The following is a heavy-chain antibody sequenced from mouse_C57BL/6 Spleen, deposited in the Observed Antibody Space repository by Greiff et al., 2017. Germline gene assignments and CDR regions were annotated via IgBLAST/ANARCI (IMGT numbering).Heavy chain of an antibody. CDR2: IDPSDSYT. CDR1: GYTFTSYW. CDR3: ARGTTVVGGYFDY. V-gene: IGHV1-59*01. D-gene: IGHD1-1*01. J-gene: IGHJ2*01. Sequence: QVQLQQSGAELVRPGTSVKLSCKASGYTFTSYWMHWVKQRPGQGLEWIGVIDPSDSYTNYNQKFKGKATLTVDTSSSTAYMQLSSLTSEDSAVYYCARGTTVVGGYFDYWGQGTTLTVSS.